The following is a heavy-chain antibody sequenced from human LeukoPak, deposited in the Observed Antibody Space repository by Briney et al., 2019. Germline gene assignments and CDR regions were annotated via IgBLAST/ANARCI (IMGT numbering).Heavy chain of an antibody. D-gene: IGHD4-17*01. J-gene: IGHJ4*02. CDR1: GESFSGFY. CDR3: ARGTITTVTDS. V-gene: IGHV4-34*01. CDR2: INHSGDI. Sequence: SSETLSLTCGVYGESFSGFYWSWIRQTPGKGLQWIGEINHSGDINYNPSLESRVTISVDTSNNEFSLRLTSVTAADTAVYYCARGTITTVTDSWGPGTLVTVSS.